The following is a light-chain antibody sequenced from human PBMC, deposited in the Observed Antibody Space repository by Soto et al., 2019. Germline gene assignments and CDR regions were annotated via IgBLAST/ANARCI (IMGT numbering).Light chain of an antibody. Sequence: EIVLAQSPGTLTLAPGDRATLACRASQSVSSDFLAWYQEKPGQAPRLLIYGASNRATGIPDRFSGSGSGTDFTLTITRLEPEDSAVYFCQQYTGPPTTFGQGTRLEVK. CDR1: QSVSSDF. CDR2: GAS. J-gene: IGKJ5*01. CDR3: QQYTGPPTT. V-gene: IGKV3-20*01.